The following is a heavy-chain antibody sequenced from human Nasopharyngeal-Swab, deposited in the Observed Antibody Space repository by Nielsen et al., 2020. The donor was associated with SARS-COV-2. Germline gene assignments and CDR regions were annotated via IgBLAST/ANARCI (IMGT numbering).Heavy chain of an antibody. J-gene: IGHJ4*02. CDR3: AKEGSSSSWCTGSFDY. CDR2: ISSSSSYI. V-gene: IGHV3-21*04. D-gene: IGHD6-13*01. Sequence: WIRQPPGKGLEWVSSISSSSSYIYYADSVKGRFTISRDNSKNTLYLQMNSLRAEDTAVYYCAKEGSSSSWCTGSFDYWGQGTLVTVSS.